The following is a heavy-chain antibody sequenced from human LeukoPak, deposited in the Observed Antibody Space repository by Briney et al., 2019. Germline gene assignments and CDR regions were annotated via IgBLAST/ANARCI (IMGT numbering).Heavy chain of an antibody. V-gene: IGHV1-46*01. CDR3: ARGTSSYGSGSYYWFDP. J-gene: IGHJ5*02. D-gene: IGHD3-10*01. CDR1: GYTFTSYY. CDR2: INPSGGST. Sequence: ASVKVSCKASGYTFTSYYMHWVRQAPGQGLEGMGIINPSGGSTSYAQKFQGRVTMTRDMSTSTVYMELSSLRSEDTAVYYCARGTSSYGSGSYYWFDPWGQGTLVTVSS.